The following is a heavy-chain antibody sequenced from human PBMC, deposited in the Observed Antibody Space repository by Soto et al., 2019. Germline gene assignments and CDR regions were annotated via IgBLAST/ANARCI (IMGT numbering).Heavy chain of an antibody. D-gene: IGHD6-6*01. CDR3: TKDNQVSAARPSRFDY. Sequence: ASVKVSCKASGYTFTSYGISWVRQAPGQGLEWMGRISAYNGNTNYAQKLQGRDTMTTDTSTSTVYMELNSLRAEDTVLFYCTKDNQVSAARPSRFDYWGQGTLVTVSS. J-gene: IGHJ4*02. CDR2: ISAYNGNT. V-gene: IGHV1-18*01. CDR1: GYTFTSYG.